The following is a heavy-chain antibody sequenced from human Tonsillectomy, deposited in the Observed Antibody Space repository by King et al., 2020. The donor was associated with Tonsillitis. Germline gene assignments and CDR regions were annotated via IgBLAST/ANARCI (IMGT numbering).Heavy chain of an antibody. Sequence: VQLQQWGARLLKPSETLSLTCAVYGGSFSGYYRTWIRQPPGKGLEWIGEINHSGSTNYNPCLKSRVTMSVDTSKNQFSLTLSSVTAADTAVYYCARGGGTIFGVIVADSYYYYMDVWGKGTTVTVSS. CDR2: INHSGST. V-gene: IGHV4-34*01. D-gene: IGHD3-3*01. CDR1: GGSFSGYY. CDR3: ARGGGTIFGVIVADSYYYYMDV. J-gene: IGHJ6*03.